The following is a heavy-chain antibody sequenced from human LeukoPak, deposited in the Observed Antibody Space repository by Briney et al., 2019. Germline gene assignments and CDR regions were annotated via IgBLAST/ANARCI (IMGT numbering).Heavy chain of an antibody. CDR1: GYIFTNYW. J-gene: IGHJ4*02. V-gene: IGHV5-51*01. CDR3: ARAFLTFDFDY. CDR2: IYPGDSDT. D-gene: IGHD3-10*01. Sequence: GESLKISCKGSGYIFTNYWIGWVRQMPGKGLEWMGTIYPGDSDTRYSPSFQGQVTISADKSISTAYLQWSSLKATDTAMYYCARAFLTFDFDYWGQGTLVTVSS.